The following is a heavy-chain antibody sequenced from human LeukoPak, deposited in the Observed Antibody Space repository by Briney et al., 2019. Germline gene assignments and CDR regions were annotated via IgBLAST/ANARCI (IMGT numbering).Heavy chain of an antibody. V-gene: IGHV3-30*02. CDR3: AKGHSNTQYFDY. Sequence: GGSLRLSCAASGFTFSSYGMHWVRQAPGKGLEWVAFIRYDGSNKYYADSVKGRFTISRDNSKNTLYLQMNSLRAEDTAVYYCAKGHSNTQYFDYWGQGTLVTVSS. CDR2: IRYDGSNK. D-gene: IGHD4-11*01. CDR1: GFTFSSYG. J-gene: IGHJ4*02.